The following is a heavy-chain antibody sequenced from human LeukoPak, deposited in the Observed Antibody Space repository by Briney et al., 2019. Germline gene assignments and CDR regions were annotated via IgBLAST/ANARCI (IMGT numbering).Heavy chain of an antibody. Sequence: SETLSLTCTVSGDSISSSVYYWTWIRQTPGKELEWIGSIYYSGSTYYNPSLKSRVTISVDTSKNQFSLKLSSVTAADTAVYYCARGWLPLGDYWGQGTLVTVSS. V-gene: IGHV4-39*07. CDR3: ARGWLPLGDY. D-gene: IGHD5-24*01. CDR1: GDSISSSVYY. J-gene: IGHJ4*02. CDR2: IYYSGST.